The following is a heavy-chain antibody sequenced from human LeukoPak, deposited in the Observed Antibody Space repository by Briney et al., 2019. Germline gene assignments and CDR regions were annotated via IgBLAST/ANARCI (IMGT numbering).Heavy chain of an antibody. J-gene: IGHJ6*03. CDR3: AKDQEQLEIYYYYYYMDV. D-gene: IGHD6-6*01. CDR1: GFIFSSYG. V-gene: IGHV3-30*02. CDR2: IRYDGSNK. Sequence: GGSLRLSCAASGFIFSSYGMHWVRQAPGKGLEWVAFIRYDGSNKYYADSVKGRFTISRDNSKNTLYLQMNSLRAEDTAVYYCAKDQEQLEIYYYYYYMDVWGKGTTVTVSS.